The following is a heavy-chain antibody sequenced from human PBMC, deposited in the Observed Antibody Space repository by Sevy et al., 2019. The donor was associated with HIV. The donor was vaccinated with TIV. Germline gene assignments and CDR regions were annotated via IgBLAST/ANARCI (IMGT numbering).Heavy chain of an antibody. CDR3: ARLEGSGSYSSYYYYMDV. Sequence: SETLSLTCTVSGGSISSYYWSWIRQPPGKGLEWIGYIYHSGSTNYNPSLKIRVTISVDTSKNQFSLKLSSVTAADTAVYYCARLEGSGSYSSYYYYMDVWGKGTTVTVSS. V-gene: IGHV4-59*01. CDR2: IYHSGST. CDR1: GGSISSYY. D-gene: IGHD3-10*01. J-gene: IGHJ6*03.